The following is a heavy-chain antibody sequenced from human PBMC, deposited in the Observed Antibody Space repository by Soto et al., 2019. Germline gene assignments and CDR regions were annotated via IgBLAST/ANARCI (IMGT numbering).Heavy chain of an antibody. CDR3: ARDRGVNDFWSGYFPGYYYGMDV. V-gene: IGHV1-3*01. D-gene: IGHD3-3*01. J-gene: IGHJ6*02. Sequence: GASVKVSCKASGYTFTSYSIHWVRQAPGQRLEWMGWIVPGRGNIDYSQNFQGRVTITRDTSASTAYMELNSLRSDDTAVYYCARDRGVNDFWSGYFPGYYYGMDVWGQGTTVTVSS. CDR1: GYTFTSYS. CDR2: IVPGRGNI.